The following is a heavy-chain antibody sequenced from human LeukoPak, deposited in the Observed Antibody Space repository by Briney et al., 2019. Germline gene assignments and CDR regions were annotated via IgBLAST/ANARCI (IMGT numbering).Heavy chain of an antibody. CDR1: GGSFSSYY. V-gene: IGHV4-39*01. D-gene: IGHD3-9*01. CDR2: IYYTGST. Sequence: SETLSLTCAVYGGSFSSYYWGWIRQPPGKGLEWIGNIYYTGSTYYNPSLKSRVTISVDTSKNQFSLKLSSVTAADTAVYYCARQAGSYDILTGYYLNWFDPWGQGTLVTVSS. J-gene: IGHJ5*02. CDR3: ARQAGSYDILTGYYLNWFDP.